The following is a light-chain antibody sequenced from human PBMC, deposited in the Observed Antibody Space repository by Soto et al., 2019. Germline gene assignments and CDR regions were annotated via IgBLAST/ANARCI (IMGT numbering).Light chain of an antibody. CDR3: SSSTSSTTHVV. V-gene: IGLV2-14*01. CDR2: DVS. CDR1: SSDIGAYNY. Sequence: QSALTQPASVSGSPGQSITISCTGTSSDIGAYNYVSWCQQYPGKAPKLMIYDVSHRPSGISNRFSGSKSGNTASLTISGLQAEDEADYYCSSSTSSTTHVVFGGGTKLTVL. J-gene: IGLJ2*01.